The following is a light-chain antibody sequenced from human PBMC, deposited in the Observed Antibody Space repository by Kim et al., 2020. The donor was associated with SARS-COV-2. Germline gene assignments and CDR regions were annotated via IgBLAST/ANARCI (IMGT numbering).Light chain of an antibody. CDR3: MQGTHWPLT. J-gene: IGKJ4*01. CDR2: KIS. Sequence: DVVMTQSPLSLPVTLGQPASISCRSSQSLVHSDGNTYLNWFQQRPGQSPRRLLYKISNRDSGVPDRFSGSGSGTDFTLKISMVEAEDVGVYYCMQGTHWPLTVGGGTKVDIK. V-gene: IGKV2-30*02. CDR1: QSLVHSDGNTY.